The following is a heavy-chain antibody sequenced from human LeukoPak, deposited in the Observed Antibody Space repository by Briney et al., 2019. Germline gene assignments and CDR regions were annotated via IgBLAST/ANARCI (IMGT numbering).Heavy chain of an antibody. J-gene: IGHJ4*02. D-gene: IGHD5-12*01. Sequence: SETLSLTCTVSGYSISSGYYWGWIRQPPGKGLEWIGSIYHSGSTYYKQSLKSRVTISVDTSKNQFFLQLSSVTAADTAVYYCARGRGFLKWLLFNYGGQGTLVTVSS. CDR2: IYHSGST. CDR1: GYSISSGYY. V-gene: IGHV4-38-2*02. CDR3: ARGRGFLKWLLFNY.